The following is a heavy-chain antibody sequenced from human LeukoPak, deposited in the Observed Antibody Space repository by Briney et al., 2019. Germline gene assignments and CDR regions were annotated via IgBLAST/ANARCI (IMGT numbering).Heavy chain of an antibody. CDR3: AKDPMVRGLTYDC. J-gene: IGHJ4*02. D-gene: IGHD3-10*01. Sequence: GGSLRLSCAASGFTFSSYWMHWVRQAPGKGLEWVSAISGSGGRTYYADSVKGRFTISRDNSKNTLYLQMNSLRAEDTAVYYCAKDPMVRGLTYDCWGQGTLVTVSS. V-gene: IGHV3-23*01. CDR2: ISGSGGRT. CDR1: GFTFSSYW.